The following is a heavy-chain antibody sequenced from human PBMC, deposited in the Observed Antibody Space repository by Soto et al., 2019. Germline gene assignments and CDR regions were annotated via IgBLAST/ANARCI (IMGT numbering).Heavy chain of an antibody. D-gene: IGHD3-3*01. CDR1: GGSVSSGSYY. Sequence: QVQLQESGPGLVKPSETLSLTCTVSGGSVSSGSYYWSWIRQPPGKGLEWIEYIYYSGSTNYNPSLKSRVTISVDTSKHQFSLKPSSVTAADTAVYYCARVPSVGVVVRGAFDIWGQGTMVTVSS. CDR3: ARVPSVGVVVRGAFDI. CDR2: IYYSGST. J-gene: IGHJ3*02. V-gene: IGHV4-61*01.